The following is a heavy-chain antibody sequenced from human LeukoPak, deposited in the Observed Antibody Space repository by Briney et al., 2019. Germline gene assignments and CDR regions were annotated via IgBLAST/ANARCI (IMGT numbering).Heavy chain of an antibody. CDR1: GGSISSGGYS. Sequence: SETLSLTCAVSGGSISSGGYSWSWIRQPPGKGLEWIGYIYHSGSTYYNPSLKSRVTISVDRSKNQFSLKLSSVTAADTAVYYCARGDLPESTVNDAFDIWGQGIMVTVSS. J-gene: IGHJ3*02. D-gene: IGHD1-1*01. CDR3: ARGDLPESTVNDAFDI. CDR2: IYHSGST. V-gene: IGHV4-30-2*01.